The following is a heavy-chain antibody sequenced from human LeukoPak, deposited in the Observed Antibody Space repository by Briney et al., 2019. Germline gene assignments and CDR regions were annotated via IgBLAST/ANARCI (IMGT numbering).Heavy chain of an antibody. J-gene: IGHJ5*02. V-gene: IGHV4-31*03. CDR1: GGSISSGDYH. CDR2: IYYSGST. D-gene: IGHD3-22*01. CDR3: ARAGTASSAYSVDWFDP. Sequence: PSETLSLTCTVSGGSISSGDYHWSWIRQHPEKGLEWIGYIYYSGSTYYNPSLKSRVAMSVDTPKNQFSLKLSSVIAADTAVYYCARAGTASSAYSVDWFDPWGQGTLVIVSS.